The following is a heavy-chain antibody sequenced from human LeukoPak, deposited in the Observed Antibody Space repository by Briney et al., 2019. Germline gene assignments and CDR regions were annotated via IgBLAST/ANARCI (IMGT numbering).Heavy chain of an antibody. D-gene: IGHD3-22*01. CDR3: ARDKDYDSSGYYSGTFRDAFDI. CDR2: ISSSSSYI. J-gene: IGHJ3*02. CDR1: GFTFSSYS. Sequence: GGSLRLSCAASGFTFSSYSMNWVRQAPGKGLEWVSSISSSSSYIYYADSVKGRFTISRGNAKNSLYLQMNSLRAEDTAVYYCARDKDYDSSGYYSGTFRDAFDIWGQGTMVTVSS. V-gene: IGHV3-21*01.